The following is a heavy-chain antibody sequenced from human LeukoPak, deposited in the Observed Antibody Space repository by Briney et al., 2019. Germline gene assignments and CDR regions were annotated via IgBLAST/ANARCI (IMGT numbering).Heavy chain of an antibody. CDR2: INHDGSST. CDR3: VRDWGYDSSGYWQKYFDT. J-gene: IGHJ4*02. V-gene: IGHV3-74*01. CDR1: GLAFTNFW. Sequence: GGSLLLSCATSGLAFTNFWMHWVRQAPGKGLVWVSRINHDGSSTNYADSVKGRFTISRDNAKNTVYLQMNSLRAEDTAVYYCVRDWGYDSSGYWQKYFDTWGQGTLVTVSS. D-gene: IGHD3-22*01.